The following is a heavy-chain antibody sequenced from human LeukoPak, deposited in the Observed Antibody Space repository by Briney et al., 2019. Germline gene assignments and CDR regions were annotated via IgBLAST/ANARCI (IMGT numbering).Heavy chain of an antibody. Sequence: ASVKVSCKASGYIFTSYYINWVRQAPGQGLEWMGWISGYNGRTDYAQMLQGRVTKTTDTSTSTAYMELRGLTSDDTAVYYCARGDNYKMLYYFEYWGQGTLVAVSS. D-gene: IGHD1-1*01. CDR3: ARGDNYKMLYYFEY. J-gene: IGHJ4*02. CDR1: GYIFTSYY. CDR2: ISGYNGRT. V-gene: IGHV1-18*01.